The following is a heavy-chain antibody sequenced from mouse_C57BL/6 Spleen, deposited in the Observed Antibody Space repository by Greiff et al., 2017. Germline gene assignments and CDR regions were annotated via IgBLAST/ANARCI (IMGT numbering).Heavy chain of an antibody. D-gene: IGHD1-1*01. J-gene: IGHJ4*01. CDR3: TRCSYYGSSYDAMDY. CDR2: IDPETGGT. V-gene: IGHV1-15*01. Sequence: QVQLQQSGAELVRPGASVTLSCKASGYTFTDYEMHWVKQTPVHGLEWIGAIDPETGGTAYNQKFKGKAILTVDKSSSTAYMELRSLTSEDSAVYYCTRCSYYGSSYDAMDYWGQGTSVTVSS. CDR1: GYTFTDYE.